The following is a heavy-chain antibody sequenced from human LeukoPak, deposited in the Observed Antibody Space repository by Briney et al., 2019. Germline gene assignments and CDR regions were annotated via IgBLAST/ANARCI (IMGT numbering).Heavy chain of an antibody. V-gene: IGHV1-69*13. J-gene: IGHJ4*02. D-gene: IGHD3-10*01. CDR2: IIPAFGIP. CDR3: AREADNTMVRGASDQ. Sequence: ASVKVSCKASGDNFSRYTVTWVRLAPGQGLEWMGGIIPAFGIPNYAQKFQGRVTITADEISSTAYMELRSLRSDDTAVYFCAREADNTMVRGASDQWGQGTLVTVSS. CDR1: GDNFSRYT.